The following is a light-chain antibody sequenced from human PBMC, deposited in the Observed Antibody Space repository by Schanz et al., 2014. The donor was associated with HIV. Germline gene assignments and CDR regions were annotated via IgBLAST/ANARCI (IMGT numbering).Light chain of an antibody. CDR1: SSDVGGYNY. J-gene: IGLJ2*01. V-gene: IGLV2-8*01. CDR2: EVS. Sequence: QSALTQPPSASGSPGQSVTISCTGTSSDVGGYNYVSWYQQHPGKAPKLMIYEVSKRPSGVPDRFSGSRSGTSASLAISGLRSEDEADYYCSSYTSSSTVVFGGGTKLTVL. CDR3: SSYTSSSTVV.